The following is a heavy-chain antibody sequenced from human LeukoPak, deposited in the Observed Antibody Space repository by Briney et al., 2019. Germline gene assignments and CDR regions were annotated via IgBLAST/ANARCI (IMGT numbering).Heavy chain of an antibody. CDR3: ARHGSRVMATIEDS. Sequence: SETLSLTCTVSGYSISSGYYWGWIRQPPGKGLEWIGSIYHSGSTYYNPSLKSRVTISVDTSKNQFSLKLNSVTAADTAVYYCARHGSRVMATIEDSWGQGTLVIVSS. CDR2: IYHSGST. V-gene: IGHV4-38-2*02. J-gene: IGHJ4*02. D-gene: IGHD5-12*01. CDR1: GYSISSGYY.